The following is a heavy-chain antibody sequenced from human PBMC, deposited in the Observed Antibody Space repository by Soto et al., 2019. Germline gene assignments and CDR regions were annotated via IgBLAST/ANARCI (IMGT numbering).Heavy chain of an antibody. CDR3: ARPSGYCSGGSCSTKYYYYYMDV. Sequence: QVQLVQSGAEVKKPGSSVKVSCKASGGTFSSYTISWVRQAPGQGLEWMGRIIPILGIANYAQKVQGRVTISADKSTSTAYMELSSLRSEDTAVYYCARPSGYCSGGSCSTKYYYYYMDVWGKGTTVTVSS. J-gene: IGHJ6*03. V-gene: IGHV1-69*02. CDR2: IIPILGIA. CDR1: GGTFSSYT. D-gene: IGHD2-15*01.